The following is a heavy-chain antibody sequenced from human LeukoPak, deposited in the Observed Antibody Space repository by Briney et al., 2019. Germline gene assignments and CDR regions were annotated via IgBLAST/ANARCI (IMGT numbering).Heavy chain of an antibody. J-gene: IGHJ5*02. D-gene: IGHD3-10*01. CDR2: ISGNGDRS. Sequence: GGSLRLSCAASGFSFSSYAMSWVRQAPGKGLEWVSGISGNGDRSFYSDSVKGRFTISRDDAKNTVDLQMNSLRGEDTAVYYCVRGRGSYGWFDPWGQGTLVTVSS. CDR1: GFSFSSYA. CDR3: VRGRGSYGWFDP. V-gene: IGHV3-23*01.